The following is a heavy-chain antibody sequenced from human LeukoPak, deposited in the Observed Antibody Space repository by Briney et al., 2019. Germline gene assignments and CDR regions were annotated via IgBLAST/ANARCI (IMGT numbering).Heavy chain of an antibody. CDR3: ARGRAAAGRIYYYYGMDV. CDR1: GGSISSGGYY. Sequence: SETLSLTCTVSGGSISSGGYYWSWIRQPPGKGLEWIGYIYHSGSTYYNPSLKSRVTISVDRSKNQFSLKLSSVTAADTAVYYCARGRAAAGRIYYYYGMDVWGQGTTVTVSS. J-gene: IGHJ6*02. D-gene: IGHD6-13*01. V-gene: IGHV4-30-2*01. CDR2: IYHSGST.